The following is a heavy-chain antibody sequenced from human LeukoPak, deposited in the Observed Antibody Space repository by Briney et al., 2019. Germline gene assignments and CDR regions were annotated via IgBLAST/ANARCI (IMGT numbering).Heavy chain of an antibody. CDR3: ASGYLAATDYYYYGMDV. D-gene: IGHD6-25*01. CDR2: INAGNGNT. V-gene: IGHV1-3*01. CDR1: GYTFTSYA. Sequence: ASVKVSCKASGYTFTSYAIHWVRQAPGQRLEWMGWINAGNGNTKYSQKFQGRVTITRDTSASTAYMELSSLRSEDTAVYYCASGYLAATDYYYYGMDVWGKGTTVTVSS. J-gene: IGHJ6*04.